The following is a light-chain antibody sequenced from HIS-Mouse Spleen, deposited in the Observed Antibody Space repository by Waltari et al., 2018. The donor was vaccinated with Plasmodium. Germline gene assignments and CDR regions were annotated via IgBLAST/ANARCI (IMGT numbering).Light chain of an antibody. J-gene: IGKJ4*01. CDR2: GAS. V-gene: IGKV3-20*01. Sequence: EIVLTQSPGTLSLSPGERATLSCRASQSVSSSYLAWYQKKPGQAPRRLIYGASSRATGIPDRFSGRGSGTDFTLTISRLEPEDFAVYYCQQYGSSPQITFGGGTKVEIK. CDR3: QQYGSSPQIT. CDR1: QSVSSSY.